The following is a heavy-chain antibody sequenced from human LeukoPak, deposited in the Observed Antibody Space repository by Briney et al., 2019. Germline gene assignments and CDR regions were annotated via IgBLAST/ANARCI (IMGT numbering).Heavy chain of an antibody. Sequence: PSETLSLTCAVYGGSFSGYYWSWIRQPPGKGLEWIGEINHSGSTNYNPSLKSRVTISVDTSKSQCTLKLSSVTAADTAVYYCARGRAYSSSWYEAWFDPWGQGTLVTVSS. CDR1: GGSFSGYY. D-gene: IGHD6-13*01. CDR2: INHSGST. CDR3: ARGRAYSSSWYEAWFDP. V-gene: IGHV4-34*01. J-gene: IGHJ5*02.